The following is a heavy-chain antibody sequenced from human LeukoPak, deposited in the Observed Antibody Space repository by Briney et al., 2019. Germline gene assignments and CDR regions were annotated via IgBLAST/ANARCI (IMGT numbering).Heavy chain of an antibody. V-gene: IGHV4-4*07. CDR1: GGSISSYY. J-gene: IGHJ3*02. CDR2: IYTSGST. CDR3: ARDVGFSGWYVSDI. Sequence: SETLSLTCTVSGGSISSYYWSWIRQPAGKGLEWIGRIYTSGSTNYNPSLKSRVTMSVGTSKNQFSLKLSSVTAADTAVYYCARDVGFSGWYVSDIWGQGTMVTVSS. D-gene: IGHD6-19*01.